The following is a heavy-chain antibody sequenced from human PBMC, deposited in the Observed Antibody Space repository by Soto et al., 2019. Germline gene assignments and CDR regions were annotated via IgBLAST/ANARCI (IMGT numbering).Heavy chain of an antibody. V-gene: IGHV3-23*01. CDR3: AKGLRYNWNRFDY. CDR2: ISGSGGST. Sequence: SLRLSCAASGFTFSSYAMSWVRQAPGKGLEWVSAISGSGGSTYYADSVKGRFTISRDNSKNTLYLQMNSLRAEDTAVYYCAKGLRYNWNRFDYWGQGTLVTVSS. CDR1: GFTFSSYA. D-gene: IGHD1-20*01. J-gene: IGHJ4*02.